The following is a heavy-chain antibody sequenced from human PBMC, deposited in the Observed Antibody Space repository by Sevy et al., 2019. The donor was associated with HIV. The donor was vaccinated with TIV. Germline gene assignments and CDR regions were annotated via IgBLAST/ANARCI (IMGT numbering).Heavy chain of an antibody. CDR3: ARVAGGENYDYGIDV. D-gene: IGHD2-21*01. CDR1: GGSITSSGHY. J-gene: IGHJ6*02. V-gene: IGHV4-39*01. CDR2: VYYVGNS. Sequence: SETLSLTCTVSGGSITSSGHYWGWIRQSPGKGLEWIGAVYYVGNSYANPSLTSRVTISADTSKNLFSLSLTSLTAADTVIYYCARVAGGENYDYGIDVWGLGTSVTVSS.